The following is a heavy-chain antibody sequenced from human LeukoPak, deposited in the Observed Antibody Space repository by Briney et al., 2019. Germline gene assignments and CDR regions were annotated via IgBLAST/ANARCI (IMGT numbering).Heavy chain of an antibody. V-gene: IGHV4-39*02. D-gene: IGHD3-9*01. CDR3: TRGSYDVLTGRSTLGEY. Sequence: SETLSLTCTISGGSITGSSYYWGWIRQAPGKGREWIGNIYYSGSTYYNSSLRSRVTISIDTSKNHFSLSLNSVTPSDTAVYFCTRGSYDVLTGRSTLGEYWGQGTLVAVSS. CDR1: GGSITGSSYY. CDR2: IYYSGST. J-gene: IGHJ4*02.